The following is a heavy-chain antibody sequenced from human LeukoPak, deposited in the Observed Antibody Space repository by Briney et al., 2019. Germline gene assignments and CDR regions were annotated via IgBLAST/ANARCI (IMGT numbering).Heavy chain of an antibody. J-gene: IGHJ4*02. D-gene: IGHD3-10*01. CDR3: ATMVRGGRYYFDY. CDR2: IYYSGST. CDR1: GESFSHYY. Sequence: SETLSLTCDVNGESFSHYYWSWIRQPPGKGLEWIGSIYYSGSTYYNPSLKSRVTISVDTSKNQFSLKLSSVTAADTAVYYCATMVRGGRYYFDYWGQGTLVTVSS. V-gene: IGHV4-34*01.